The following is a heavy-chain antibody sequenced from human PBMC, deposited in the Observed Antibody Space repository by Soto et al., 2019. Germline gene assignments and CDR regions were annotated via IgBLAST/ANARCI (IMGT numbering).Heavy chain of an antibody. D-gene: IGHD4-17*01. V-gene: IGHV4-39*01. CDR3: ARRTVTTTFDY. Sequence: SETLSLTCTVSGGSISSSSYYWGWIRQPPGKGLEWIGSIYYSGSTYYNPSLKSRVTISVDTSKNQFSLKLSSVTAADTAVYYCARRTVTTTFDYWGQGTLVTAPQ. J-gene: IGHJ4*02. CDR1: GGSISSSSYY. CDR2: IYYSGST.